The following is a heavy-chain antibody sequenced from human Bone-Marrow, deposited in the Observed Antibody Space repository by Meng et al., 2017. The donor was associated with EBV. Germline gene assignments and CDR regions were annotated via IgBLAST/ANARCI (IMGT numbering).Heavy chain of an antibody. CDR2: LIPMSGAP. D-gene: IGHD3-10*01. V-gene: IGHV1-69*01. CDR1: GGTFRSDA. Sequence: QGQLQQSGAEVKKPGSPVKVSCRTSGGTFRSDAVSWVRQAPGQGLEWMGGLIPMSGAPHYAQKFQDRVTIIADESTSTHSMELNNLRFEDTAVYYCASESGRGFAPDYWGQGTLVTVSS. CDR3: ASESGRGFAPDY. J-gene: IGHJ4*02.